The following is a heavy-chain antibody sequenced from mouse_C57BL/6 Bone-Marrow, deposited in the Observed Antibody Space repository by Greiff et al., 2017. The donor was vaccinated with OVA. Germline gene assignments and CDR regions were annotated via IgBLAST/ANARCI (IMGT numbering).Heavy chain of an antibody. Sequence: EVKLVESGPGLVKPSQSLSLTCSVTGYSITSGYYWNWIRQFPGNKLEWMGYISYDGSNNYNPSLKNRISITRDTSKNQFFLKLNSVTTEDTATYYCARGTGWYFDVWGTGTTVTVSS. CDR1: GYSITSGYY. V-gene: IGHV3-6*01. D-gene: IGHD4-1*01. J-gene: IGHJ1*03. CDR2: ISYDGSN. CDR3: ARGTGWYFDV.